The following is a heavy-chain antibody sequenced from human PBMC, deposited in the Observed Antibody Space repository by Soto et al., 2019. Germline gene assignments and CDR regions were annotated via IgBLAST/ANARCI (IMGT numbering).Heavy chain of an antibody. CDR2: MNPYNGKT. J-gene: IGHJ4*02. V-gene: IGHV1-8*01. D-gene: IGHD2-2*01. Sequence: QVQLVQSGAEVKKPGASVKVSCKASGYTFTSNDINWVRQAPGQGPEWMGWMNPYNGKTGFAQKFQGRITMTRNTSISAAYMELSSLRSDDTAVYFCARPLCSSTRCGPYFFDSWGQGSLVTVSS. CDR3: ARPLCSSTRCGPYFFDS. CDR1: GYTFTSND.